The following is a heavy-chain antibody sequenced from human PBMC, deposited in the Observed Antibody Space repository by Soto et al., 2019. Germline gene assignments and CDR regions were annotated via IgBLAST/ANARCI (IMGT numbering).Heavy chain of an antibody. CDR2: IRGETNGGTA. V-gene: IGHV3-49*04. Sequence: GGSLRLSCTGSGFTFANYALTWVRQAPGKGLEWVGFIRGETNGGTADYAASLKGRITISRDDSKSIAYLEINSLQTADAAVYYCTRYYYESSGYYVYWGQGTLVTVSS. D-gene: IGHD3-22*01. J-gene: IGHJ4*02. CDR3: TRYYYESSGYYVY. CDR1: GFTFANYA.